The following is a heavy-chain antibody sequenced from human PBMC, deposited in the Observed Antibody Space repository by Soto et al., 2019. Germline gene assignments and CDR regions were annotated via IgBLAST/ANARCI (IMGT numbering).Heavy chain of an antibody. D-gene: IGHD1-26*01. V-gene: IGHV3-30*18. CDR2: MSYDGSNE. CDR3: AKDGSHNFDY. Sequence: QVQLVESGGGVVQPGRSLRLSCASSGFTFSHYAMHWVRQAPGKGREWVALMSYDGSNEYYADSVKGRFTISRDNSKNTLYLQMNSLIAEDTAVYYCAKDGSHNFDYWGQGTLVTVSS. CDR1: GFTFSHYA. J-gene: IGHJ4*02.